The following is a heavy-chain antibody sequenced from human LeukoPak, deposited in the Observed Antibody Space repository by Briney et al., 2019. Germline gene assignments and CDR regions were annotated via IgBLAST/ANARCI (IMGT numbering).Heavy chain of an antibody. V-gene: IGHV5-51*01. Sequence: GESLKISCKGSGYSFTSYRIGWVRQMPGKGLEWMGIIYPGDSDTRYSPSFQGQVTISADKSISTAYLQWSSLKASDTAMYYCARRGYCSGGSCSRFDPWGQGTLVTVSS. D-gene: IGHD2-15*01. CDR3: ARRGYCSGGSCSRFDP. CDR2: IYPGDSDT. J-gene: IGHJ5*02. CDR1: GYSFTSYR.